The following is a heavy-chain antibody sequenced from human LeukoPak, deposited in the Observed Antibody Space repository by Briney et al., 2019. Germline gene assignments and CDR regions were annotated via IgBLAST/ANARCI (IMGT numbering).Heavy chain of an antibody. Sequence: PGGSLRLSCAASGFTFSSYDMHWVRQATGKCLEWVSAIGTAGDTYYPGSVKGRFTISRENAKNSLYLQMNSLRAGDTAVYYCARDRGSGYYDYWGQGALVTVSS. J-gene: IGHJ4*02. CDR2: IGTAGDT. CDR1: GFTFSSYD. CDR3: ARDRGSGYYDY. D-gene: IGHD3-22*01. V-gene: IGHV3-13*01.